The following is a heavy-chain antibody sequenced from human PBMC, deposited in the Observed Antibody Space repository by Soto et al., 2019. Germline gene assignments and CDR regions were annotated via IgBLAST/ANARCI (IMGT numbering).Heavy chain of an antibody. CDR1: GGSISSYY. J-gene: IGHJ4*02. Sequence: PSETLSLTCPVSGGSISSYYWSWIRQPPGKGLEWIGYIYYSGSTNYNPSLKSRVTISVDTSKNQFSLKLSSVTAADTAVYYCARVSVRAALPQDFDYWGQGTLVTVSS. CDR3: ARVSVRAALPQDFDY. V-gene: IGHV4-59*01. D-gene: IGHD6-6*01. CDR2: IYYSGST.